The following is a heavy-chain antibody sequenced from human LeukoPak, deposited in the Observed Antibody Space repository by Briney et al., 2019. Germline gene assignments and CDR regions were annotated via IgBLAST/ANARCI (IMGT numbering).Heavy chain of an antibody. V-gene: IGHV1-46*01. D-gene: IGHD2-15*01. CDR2: INPSGGSS. CDR1: GCTFTSFY. J-gene: IGHJ4*02. Sequence: ASVKVSCKASGCTFTSFYMHWVRQAPGQGLEWVGIINPSGGSSNYAQKFQGRVTMTRDTSTSTGYMELSSLRSEDTAVYYCARVLCSGGSCYSFFDYWGQGTLVTVSS. CDR3: ARVLCSGGSCYSFFDY.